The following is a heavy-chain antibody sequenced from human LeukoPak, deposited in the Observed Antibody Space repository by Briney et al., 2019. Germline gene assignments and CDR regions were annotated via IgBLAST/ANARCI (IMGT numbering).Heavy chain of an antibody. Sequence: PGGSLRLSCAASGFTFSSYGMHWVRQAPGKGLEWVANIKPDGGEKYYVDSVKGRFTISRDNAKNSLYLQMNSLRAEDTALYYCAREAGGSRYWGQGTLVTVSS. V-gene: IGHV3-7*01. D-gene: IGHD3-10*01. J-gene: IGHJ4*02. CDR1: GFTFSSYG. CDR2: IKPDGGEK. CDR3: AREAGGSRY.